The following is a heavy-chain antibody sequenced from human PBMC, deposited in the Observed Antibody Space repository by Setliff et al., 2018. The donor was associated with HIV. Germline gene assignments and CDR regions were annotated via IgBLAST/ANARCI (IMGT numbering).Heavy chain of an antibody. V-gene: IGHV4-59*01. D-gene: IGHD1-26*01. CDR1: GASISGYY. Sequence: PSETLSLTCTVSGASISGYYWTWIRQPPGKGLEWIGDIYYSGSTNYNPSLKSRVTISVDTSKNQFSLKLSSVTAADTAVYYCARVNRGAFDIWGQGTMVTVS. CDR2: IYYSGST. J-gene: IGHJ3*02. CDR3: ARVNRGAFDI.